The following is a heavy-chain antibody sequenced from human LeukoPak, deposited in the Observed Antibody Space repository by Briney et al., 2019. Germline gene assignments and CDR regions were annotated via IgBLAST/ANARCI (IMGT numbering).Heavy chain of an antibody. Sequence: SETLSLTCTVSGGSISSGGYYWSWIRQPPGKGLEWIGYIYHSGSTYYNPSLKSRVTISVDRSKNQFSLKLSSVTAADTAVYYCAGGREMATGPGLDYWGQGTLVTVSS. CDR2: IYHSGST. V-gene: IGHV4-30-2*01. D-gene: IGHD5-24*01. CDR1: GGSISSGGYY. J-gene: IGHJ4*02. CDR3: AGGREMATGPGLDY.